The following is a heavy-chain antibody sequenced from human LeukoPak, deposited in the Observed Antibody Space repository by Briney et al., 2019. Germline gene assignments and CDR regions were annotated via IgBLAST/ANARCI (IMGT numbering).Heavy chain of an antibody. CDR2: ISYDGSNK. V-gene: IGHV3-30-3*01. CDR1: GFTFSSYA. J-gene: IGHJ6*02. D-gene: IGHD3-3*01. CDR3: ARDLPGRFRLRFLEWLSYGMDV. Sequence: PGGSLRLSCAVSGFTFSSYAMHWVRQAPGKGLEWVAVISYDGSNKYYADSVKGRFTISRDNSKNTLYLQMNSLRAEDTAVYYCARDLPGRFRLRFLEWLSYGMDVWGQGTMVTVSS.